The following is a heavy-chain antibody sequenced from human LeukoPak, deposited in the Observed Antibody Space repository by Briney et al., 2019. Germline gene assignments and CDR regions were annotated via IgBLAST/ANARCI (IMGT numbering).Heavy chain of an antibody. CDR2: IYSGGST. V-gene: IGHV3-53*01. Sequence: GGSLRLSCAASEFTFSSYSMNWVRQAPGKGLEWVSVIYSGGSTFYADSVKGRFTISRDNSKNTLFLQMHSLRAEDTAVYYCARGAIFVGGVGAQDYWGQGTLVTVSS. J-gene: IGHJ4*02. CDR3: ARGAIFVGGVGAQDY. D-gene: IGHD1-26*01. CDR1: EFTFSSYS.